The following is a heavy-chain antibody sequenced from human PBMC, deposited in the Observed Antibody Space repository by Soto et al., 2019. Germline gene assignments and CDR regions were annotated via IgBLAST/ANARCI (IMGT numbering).Heavy chain of an antibody. J-gene: IGHJ4*02. V-gene: IGHV3-74*01. CDR2: INTDGGGT. Sequence: GGSLRLSCAASGFTFNAYWMHWVRQGPGKGLEWVSRINTDGGGTTYADYVKGRFTITRDNAENTLYLQMNSLGADDTALYYCARGSVAPVIDEGGQGTLVTVPS. CDR3: ARGSVAPVIDE. CDR1: GFTFNAYW. D-gene: IGHD3-10*01.